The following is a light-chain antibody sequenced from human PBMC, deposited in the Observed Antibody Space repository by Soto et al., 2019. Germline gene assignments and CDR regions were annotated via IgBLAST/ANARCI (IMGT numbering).Light chain of an antibody. V-gene: IGKV3-15*01. J-gene: IGKJ1*01. CDR1: QSFTSN. CDR2: VAS. Sequence: EIVMTQSPATLSVSPGERATLSCRASQSFTSNLAWYQQKPGQAPRLLIYVASTRATGIPARFSGSGSGTEFTLTISSLQSEDFAVYYCQQYNNWPPAWTFGQGTKVEIK. CDR3: QQYNNWPPAWT.